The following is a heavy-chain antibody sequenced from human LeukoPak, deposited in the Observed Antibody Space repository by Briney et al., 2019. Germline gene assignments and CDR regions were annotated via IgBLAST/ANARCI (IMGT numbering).Heavy chain of an antibody. CDR3: AKLGRRGSNWEFDY. CDR2: SGSAGNT. CDR1: GSIFSSSG. Sequence: GGSLTLSCEASGSIFSSSGMSWVRQAPGKGLEWVSTSGSAGNTDYADSVKGRFTISRDNSKNTLYLQMTSLRVEDTAVYYCAKLGRRGSNWEFDYWGQGTLVTVSS. J-gene: IGHJ4*02. D-gene: IGHD6-13*01. V-gene: IGHV3-23*01.